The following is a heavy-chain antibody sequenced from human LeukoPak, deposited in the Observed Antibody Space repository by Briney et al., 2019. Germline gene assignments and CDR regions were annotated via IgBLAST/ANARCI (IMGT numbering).Heavy chain of an antibody. J-gene: IGHJ6*02. D-gene: IGHD1-1*01. V-gene: IGHV4-59*01. CDR3: AREERNGAYYYGMDV. CDR2: IYYSGST. CDR1: GGSISSYY. Sequence: SETLSLTCTVSGGSISSYYWSWIRQPPGKGLEWIAYIYYSGSTNCNPSLKSRVTISVDTSKNQFSLKLSSVTAADTAVYYCAREERNGAYYYGMDVWGQGTTVTVSS.